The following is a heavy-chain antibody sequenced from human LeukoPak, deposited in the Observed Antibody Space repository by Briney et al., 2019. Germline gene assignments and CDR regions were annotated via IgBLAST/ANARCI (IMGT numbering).Heavy chain of an antibody. CDR1: GFTFDAYA. V-gene: IGHV3-9*01. D-gene: IGHD4-17*01. J-gene: IGHJ4*02. CDR2: ISWISGII. Sequence: GGSLRLSCEAFGFTFDAYAMHWGRQAPGKGLEGGAGISWISGIIGYADSVKGRFTISTANPKNSLYLQRTSLRAQATALYYGAPTYGDTYVGFWGQGTMVTVSS. CDR3: APTYGDTYVGF.